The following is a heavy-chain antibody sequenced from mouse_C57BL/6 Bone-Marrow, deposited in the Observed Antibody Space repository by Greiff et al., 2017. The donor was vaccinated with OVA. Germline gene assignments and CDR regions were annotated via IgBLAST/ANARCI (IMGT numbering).Heavy chain of an antibody. Sequence: QVQLQQSGAELVKPGASVKLSCKASGYTFTSYWMHWVKQRPGQGLEWIGMIHPNSGSTNYNEKFKSKATLTVDKSSSTAYMQLSSLTSEDSAVYYCAIYDGSFYAMDYWGQGTSVTVSS. J-gene: IGHJ4*01. CDR3: AIYDGSFYAMDY. D-gene: IGHD2-3*01. CDR1: GYTFTSYW. V-gene: IGHV1-64*01. CDR2: IHPNSGST.